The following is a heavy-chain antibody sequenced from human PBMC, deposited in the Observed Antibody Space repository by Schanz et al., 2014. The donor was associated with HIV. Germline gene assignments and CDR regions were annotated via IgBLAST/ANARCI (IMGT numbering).Heavy chain of an antibody. Sequence: QVQLVESGGGVVQPGRSLRLSCAASGFTFRSYAMHWVRQAPGKGLEWVAVISYDGSNKYYADSVKGRSTISRDNSKNTLYLQMNSLRSEDTAVYYCAKASESIFGVEGLDFWGQGTLVIVSP. CDR2: ISYDGSNK. V-gene: IGHV3-30-3*01. J-gene: IGHJ4*02. CDR1: GFTFRSYA. CDR3: AKASESIFGVEGLDF. D-gene: IGHD3-3*01.